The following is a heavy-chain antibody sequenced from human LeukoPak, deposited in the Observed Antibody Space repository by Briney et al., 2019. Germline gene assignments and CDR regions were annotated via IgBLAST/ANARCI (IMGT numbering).Heavy chain of an antibody. CDR3: ARMVGYYYDSSGYY. Sequence: SETLSLTCAVSGGSISSSNWWSWVRQPPGKGLEWIGEIYHSGSTNYNPSLKSRVTISVDKSKNQFSLKLSSVTAADTAVYYCARMVGYYYDSSGYYWGQGTLVTVSS. CDR1: GGSISSSNW. V-gene: IGHV4-4*02. J-gene: IGHJ4*02. CDR2: IYHSGST. D-gene: IGHD3-22*01.